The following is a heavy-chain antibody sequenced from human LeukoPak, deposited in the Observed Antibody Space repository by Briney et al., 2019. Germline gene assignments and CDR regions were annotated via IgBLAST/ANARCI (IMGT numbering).Heavy chain of an antibody. D-gene: IGHD3-9*01. CDR3: ARHFTTGSIDH. J-gene: IGHJ4*02. CDR2: ISREGGIA. Sequence: SWGSLRLSCAASGFTFSSYGMHWVRQAPGKGLEWVAVISREGGIAYHADSVKGRFTISRDNSKNTLYLQMNSLRADDTAVYYCARHFTTGSIDHWGQGNMVTDSS. V-gene: IGHV3-30*03. CDR1: GFTFSSYG.